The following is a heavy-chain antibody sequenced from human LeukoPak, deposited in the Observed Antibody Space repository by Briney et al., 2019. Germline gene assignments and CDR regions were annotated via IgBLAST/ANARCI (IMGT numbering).Heavy chain of an antibody. V-gene: IGHV1-8*01. Sequence: XWVRQATGXRXEXMGWMSPNSGDTGYAQKFQDRVTMTRNTSISTAYMELSSLRSDDTAVYYCARGPPNWGYDYWGPGTLVTVSS. J-gene: IGHJ4*02. D-gene: IGHD7-27*01. CDR3: ARGPPNWGYDY. CDR2: MSPNSGDT.